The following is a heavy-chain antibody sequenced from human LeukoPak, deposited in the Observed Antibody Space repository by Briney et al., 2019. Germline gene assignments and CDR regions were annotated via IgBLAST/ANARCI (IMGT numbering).Heavy chain of an antibody. D-gene: IGHD6-13*01. CDR3: ARGPWQRYFDL. V-gene: IGHV4-34*01. CDR2: INHSGST. CDR1: GGSLSGYY. J-gene: IGHJ2*01. Sequence: SETLSLTCAVYGGSLSGYYWSWIRQPPGKGLEWIGEINHSGSTNYNPSLKSRVTISVDTSKNQFSLKLSSVTAADTAVYYCARGPWQRYFDLWGRGTLVTVSS.